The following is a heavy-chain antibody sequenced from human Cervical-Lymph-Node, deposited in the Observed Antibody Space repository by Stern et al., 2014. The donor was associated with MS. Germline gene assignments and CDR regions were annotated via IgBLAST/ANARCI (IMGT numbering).Heavy chain of an antibody. Sequence: VQLVESGPEVKKPGTSVKVSCKASGFTFSQSAVQWLRQARGHRLEWVGLVAGLNGDVNYAPKFQERVTITRDKFTSTAYLELSSLTSEDTAIYYCASERYTYYDDQRPPGGFDPWGQGTLVTVSS. V-gene: IGHV1-58*01. CDR1: GFTFSQSA. CDR3: ASERYTYYDDQRPPGGFDP. J-gene: IGHJ5*02. CDR2: VAGLNGDV. D-gene: IGHD3-3*01.